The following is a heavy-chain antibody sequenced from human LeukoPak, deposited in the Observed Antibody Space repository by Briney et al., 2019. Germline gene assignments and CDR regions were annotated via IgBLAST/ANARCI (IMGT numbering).Heavy chain of an antibody. D-gene: IGHD3-22*01. J-gene: IGHJ4*02. CDR1: GDSISSGDYY. CDR3: AATPITYYYDSSGPTPGEFDY. CDR2: IYYSGST. Sequence: KPSETLSLTCTVSGDSISSGDYYWSWIRQPPGKGLEWIGYIYYSGSTYYNPSLKSRVTISVDTSKNQFSLKLSSVTAADTAVYYCAATPITYYYDSSGPTPGEFDYWGQGTLVTVSS. V-gene: IGHV4-30-4*01.